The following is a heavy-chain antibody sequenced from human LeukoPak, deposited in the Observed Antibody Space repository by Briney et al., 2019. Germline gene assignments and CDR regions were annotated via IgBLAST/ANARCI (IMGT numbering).Heavy chain of an antibody. J-gene: IGHJ4*02. Sequence: SETLSLTCTVSGGSISGSTYYWGWVRQPPGKGLERIGSIYYSGSTNYNPSLKSRVTISVDTSKNQFSLRLNSVTAADTAVYYCARRDTVTVAEAFDYWGQGTLVTVSS. CDR2: IYYSGST. CDR3: ARRDTVTVAEAFDY. V-gene: IGHV4-39*01. D-gene: IGHD3-22*01. CDR1: GGSISGSTYY.